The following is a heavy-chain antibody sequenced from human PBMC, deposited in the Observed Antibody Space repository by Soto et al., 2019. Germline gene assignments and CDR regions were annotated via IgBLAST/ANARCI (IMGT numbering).Heavy chain of an antibody. CDR2: IWYDGSNK. J-gene: IGHJ4*02. V-gene: IGHV3-33*01. D-gene: IGHD1-1*01. Sequence: QVHLVESGGGVVQPGGSLRLSCAASGFTFNTYGMHWVRQAPGQGLEWVAIIWYDGSNKYYADSVEGRFTISRDNSKYTLYLQMNSLRAEDTAVYYCARDKQRTFDYWGQGTLVTVSS. CDR1: GFTFNTYG. CDR3: ARDKQRTFDY.